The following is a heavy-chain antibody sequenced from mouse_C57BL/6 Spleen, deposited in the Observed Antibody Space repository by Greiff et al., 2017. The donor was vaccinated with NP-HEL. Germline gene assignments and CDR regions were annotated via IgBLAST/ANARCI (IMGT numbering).Heavy chain of an antibody. D-gene: IGHD1-1*01. CDR1: GYTFTDYN. V-gene: IGHV1-18*01. CDR3: ARILPHYYGSSYFDY. J-gene: IGHJ2*01. CDR2: INPNNGGT. Sequence: EVQLQQSGPELVKPGASVKIPCKASGYTFTDYNMDWVKQSHGKSLEWIGDINPNNGGTIYNQKFKGKATLTVDKSSSTAYMELRSLTSEDTAVYYCARILPHYYGSSYFDYWGQGTTLTVSS.